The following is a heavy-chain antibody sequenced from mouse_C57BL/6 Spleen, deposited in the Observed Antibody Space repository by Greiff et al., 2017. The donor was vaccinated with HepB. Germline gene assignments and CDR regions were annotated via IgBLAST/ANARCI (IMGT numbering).Heavy chain of an antibody. CDR2: ISSGSSTI. V-gene: IGHV5-17*01. CDR3: ARGDYDYDDAMDY. CDR1: GFTFSDYG. D-gene: IGHD2-4*01. J-gene: IGHJ4*01. Sequence: EVQVVESGGGLVKPGGSLKLSCAASGFTFSDYGMHWVRQAPEKGLEWVAYISSGSSTIYYADTVKGRFTISRDNAKNTLFLQMTSLRSEDTAMYYCARGDYDYDDAMDYWGQGTSVTVSS.